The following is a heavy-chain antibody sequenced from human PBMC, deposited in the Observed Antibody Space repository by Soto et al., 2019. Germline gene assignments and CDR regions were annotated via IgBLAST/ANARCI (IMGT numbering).Heavy chain of an antibody. Sequence: PSEALSVTGADPGYSSSSGYYWGCLRQPPGKGLEWIGSIYHGWSTYYNPSLNSRVTLSIDMTNNHVSLILNSVTAADTAVYYCARVGPWVPYYYDSSPYTFENWFDPWGQGTLVTVSS. CDR2: IYHGWST. J-gene: IGHJ5*02. D-gene: IGHD3-22*01. CDR1: GYSSSSGYY. CDR3: ARVGPWVPYYYDSSPYTFENWFDP. V-gene: IGHV4-38-2*01.